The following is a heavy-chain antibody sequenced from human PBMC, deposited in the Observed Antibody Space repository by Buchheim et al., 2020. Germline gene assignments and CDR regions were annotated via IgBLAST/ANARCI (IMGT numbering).Heavy chain of an antibody. D-gene: IGHD6-13*01. CDR1: GFTFSSHS. Sequence: EVQLVESGGGLVQPGGSLRLSCVASGFTFSSHSMNWVRQAPGKGPEWVSYIRSSGSAIYYADSVKGRFTISRDNAKNSLYLPMNSLRAEDTALYYCVRGSSSWYYFDYWGQGTL. CDR3: VRGSSSWYYFDY. J-gene: IGHJ4*02. V-gene: IGHV3-48*01. CDR2: IRSSGSAI.